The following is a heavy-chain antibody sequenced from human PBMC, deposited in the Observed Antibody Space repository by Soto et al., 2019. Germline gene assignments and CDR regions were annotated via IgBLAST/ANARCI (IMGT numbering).Heavy chain of an antibody. CDR2: ISGSGGST. J-gene: IGHJ4*02. CDR3: ARPGDPRAGAEIDY. CDR1: GFTFSSYA. V-gene: IGHV3-23*01. D-gene: IGHD4-17*01. Sequence: EVQLLESGGGLVQPGGSLRLSCAASGFTFSSYAMSWVRQAPGKGLEWVSAISGSGGSTYYADSVKGRFTISRDNSKNTLYLQMNSMRAEDTAVYYCARPGDPRAGAEIDYWGQGTLVTVSS.